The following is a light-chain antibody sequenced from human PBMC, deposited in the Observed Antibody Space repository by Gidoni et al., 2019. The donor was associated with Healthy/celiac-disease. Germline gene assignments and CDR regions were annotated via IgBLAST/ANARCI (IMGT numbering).Light chain of an antibody. CDR3: QQYLSFWT. J-gene: IGKJ1*01. CDR1: QSVSSY. Sequence: EIVLTQSPGTLSLSPGERATLSCRASQSVSSYLAWYQQKPGQAPNRATGIPDRLSGIGCGTDFTLTISRLEPEDFAVYYCQQYLSFWTFGQGTKVEIK. V-gene: IGKV3-20*01.